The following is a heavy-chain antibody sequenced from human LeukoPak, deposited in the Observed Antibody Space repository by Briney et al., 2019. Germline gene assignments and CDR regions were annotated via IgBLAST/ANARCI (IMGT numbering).Heavy chain of an antibody. J-gene: IGHJ3*02. V-gene: IGHV3-21*01. Sequence: GGSLRLSCAASGFTFSSYSMNWVRQAPGKGLEWVSSISSSSSYMYYADSVKGRFTISRDNAKNSLYLQMNSLRAEDTAVYYCARGGAAAGGTGAFDIWGQGTMVTVSS. D-gene: IGHD6-13*01. CDR3: ARGGAAAGGTGAFDI. CDR1: GFTFSSYS. CDR2: ISSSSSYM.